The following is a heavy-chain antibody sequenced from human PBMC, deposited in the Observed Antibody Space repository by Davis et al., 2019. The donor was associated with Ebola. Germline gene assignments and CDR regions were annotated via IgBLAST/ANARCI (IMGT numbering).Heavy chain of an antibody. CDR3: ARQESLYGSSDY. CDR1: GYYFTSYW. V-gene: IGHV5-10-1*01. J-gene: IGHJ4*02. D-gene: IGHD2/OR15-2a*01. CDR2: IDPSDSKT. Sequence: GESLKISCKGSGYYFTSYWISWVRQMPGRGLEWMGRIDPSDSKTDYSPSFQGHVTISVDKSISTVYLHWSSLKASDTAMYYCARQESLYGSSDYWGQGTLVTVSS.